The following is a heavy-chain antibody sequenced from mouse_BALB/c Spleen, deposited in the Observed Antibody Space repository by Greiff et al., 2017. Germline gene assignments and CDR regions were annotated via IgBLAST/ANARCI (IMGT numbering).Heavy chain of an antibody. CDR3: TVYAPLAY. Sequence: QVQLQQSGAELVRPGASVTLSCKASGYTFTDYEMHWVKQTPVHGLEWIGAIDPETGGTAYNQKFKGKATLTADKSSSTAYMELRSLTSEDSAVYYCTVYAPLAYWGQGTLVTVSA. D-gene: IGHD2-3*01. J-gene: IGHJ3*01. V-gene: IGHV1-15*01. CDR2: IDPETGGT. CDR1: GYTFTDYE.